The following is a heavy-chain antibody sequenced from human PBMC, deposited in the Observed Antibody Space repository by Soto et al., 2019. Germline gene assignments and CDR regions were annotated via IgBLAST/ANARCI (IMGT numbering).Heavy chain of an antibody. Sequence: QVQLVQSGAEVKQPGSSVKVSSKTSGGTFSRYAISWVRPAPGQGLEWMGGIAPIFDKPNYAQKIKGGVTIAADDSTRTAYRDMGRLRSEDTAVYYCARGWRYDSSDYYYAYCGRGTLVTVSS. V-gene: IGHV1-69*01. D-gene: IGHD3-22*01. J-gene: IGHJ4*02. CDR3: ARGWRYDSSDYYYAY. CDR1: GGTFSRYA. CDR2: IAPIFDKP.